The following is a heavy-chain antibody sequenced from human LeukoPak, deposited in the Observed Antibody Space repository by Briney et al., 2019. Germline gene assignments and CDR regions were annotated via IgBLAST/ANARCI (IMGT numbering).Heavy chain of an antibody. V-gene: IGHV3-53*01. CDR3: ASAAYYDFWSGYYFSEYYQH. CDR2: IYSGGST. Sequence: GGSLRLSCAASGFTVSSNYMSWVRQAPGKGLEWVSVIYSGGSTYYADSVKGRFTISRDNSKNTLYLQMNSLRAEDTAVYYCASAAYYDFWSGYYFSEYYQHWGQGTPGHRLL. J-gene: IGHJ1*01. CDR1: GFTVSSNY. D-gene: IGHD3-3*01.